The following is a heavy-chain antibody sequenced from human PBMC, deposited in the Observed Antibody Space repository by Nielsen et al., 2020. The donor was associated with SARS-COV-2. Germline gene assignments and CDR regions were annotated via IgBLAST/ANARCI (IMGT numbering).Heavy chain of an antibody. Sequence: ASVKVSCKASGYTFTSYGISWVRQAPGRGLEWMGWISAYNGNTNYAQKLQGRVTMTTDTSTSTAYMELRSLRSDDTAVYYCARVGYCSGGSCYYYYYGMDVWGQGTTVTVSS. CDR3: ARVGYCSGGSCYYYYYGMDV. J-gene: IGHJ6*02. CDR1: GYTFTSYG. CDR2: ISAYNGNT. D-gene: IGHD2-15*01. V-gene: IGHV1-18*01.